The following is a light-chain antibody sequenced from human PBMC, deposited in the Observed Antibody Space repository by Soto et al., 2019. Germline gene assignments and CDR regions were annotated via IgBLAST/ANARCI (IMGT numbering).Light chain of an antibody. V-gene: IGKV1-5*01. J-gene: IGKJ1*01. CDR2: DAS. CDR3: QHYNSYSRT. CDR1: QSVKSY. Sequence: DIQLTQSPSSLSGSVGDRVTITCRASQSVKSYLAWYQQKPGKAPNLLIYDASNLQSGVPSRFSGSGSGTEFTLTISNLQPDDFATYYCQHYNSYSRTFGQGTKVDIK.